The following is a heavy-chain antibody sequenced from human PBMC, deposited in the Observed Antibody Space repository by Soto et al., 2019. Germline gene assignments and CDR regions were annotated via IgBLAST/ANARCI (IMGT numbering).Heavy chain of an antibody. CDR2: INSDGGTT. CDR1: GFTFSSYW. D-gene: IGHD3-22*01. Sequence: EVQLVESGGGLVQPGGSLRLSCAASGFTFSSYWMHWVRQAPGKGLVWVSRINSDGGTTTYADSVNGRFTISRDNAKNTLYLQMNSLRAEDTAVYYCASVRGRTYHYDNWGQGTLVTVSS. V-gene: IGHV3-74*01. CDR3: ASVRGRTYHYDN. J-gene: IGHJ4*02.